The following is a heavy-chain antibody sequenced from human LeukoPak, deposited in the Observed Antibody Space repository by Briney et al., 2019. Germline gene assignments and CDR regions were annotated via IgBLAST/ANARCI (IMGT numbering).Heavy chain of an antibody. J-gene: IGHJ5*02. CDR2: INHRGST. Sequence: SETLSLTCAVYGGSFSGYYWSWIRQPPGKGLEWMGEINHRGSTNYNPSLKSRVTISVNTSKNQFSLKLSSVTAADTAVYYCARDGYCSSTSCYTALRRKRNWFDPWGQGTLVTVSS. CDR1: GGSFSGYY. D-gene: IGHD2-2*02. V-gene: IGHV4-34*01. CDR3: ARDGYCSSTSCYTALRRKRNWFDP.